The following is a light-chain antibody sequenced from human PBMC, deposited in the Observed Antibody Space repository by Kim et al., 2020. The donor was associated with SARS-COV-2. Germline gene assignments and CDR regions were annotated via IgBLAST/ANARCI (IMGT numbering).Light chain of an antibody. V-gene: IGLV3-19*01. CDR3: NSRDSSGNLVV. CDR1: SLRSYY. Sequence: AVGQTVRITCKGDSLRSYYAIWYQQKPGEAPLLVIYGKNNRPSGIPDRFSGSSSGNTASLTITGAQAEDEADYYCNSRDSSGNLVVFGGGTKLTVL. J-gene: IGLJ2*01. CDR2: GKN.